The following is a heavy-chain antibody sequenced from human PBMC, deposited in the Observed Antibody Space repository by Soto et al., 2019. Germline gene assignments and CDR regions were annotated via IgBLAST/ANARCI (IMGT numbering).Heavy chain of an antibody. Sequence: SETLSLTCTVSGGSISSSSYYWGWIRQPPGKGLEWIGSIYYSGSTYYNPSLKSRVTISVDTSKNQFSLKLSSVTAADTAVYYCASIKSAVAGTGWGQGTLVTVSS. V-gene: IGHV4-39*01. CDR3: ASIKSAVAGTG. CDR1: GGSISSSSYY. D-gene: IGHD6-19*01. CDR2: IYYSGST. J-gene: IGHJ4*02.